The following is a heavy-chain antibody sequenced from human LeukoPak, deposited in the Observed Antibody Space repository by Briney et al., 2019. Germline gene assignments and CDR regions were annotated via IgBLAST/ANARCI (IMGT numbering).Heavy chain of an antibody. CDR3: ARSGRGTYYYFDL. J-gene: IGHJ4*02. CDR2: ISGYNGNT. Sequence: ASVKVSCKASTYTFTRYGISWVRQAPGQGLEWMAWISGYNGNTNYAQKFLGRVSMTADTATSTAYMELRSLTSDDTAMYYCARSGRGTYYYFDLWGQGTLVTVSS. V-gene: IGHV1-18*01. CDR1: TYTFTRYG. D-gene: IGHD5-12*01.